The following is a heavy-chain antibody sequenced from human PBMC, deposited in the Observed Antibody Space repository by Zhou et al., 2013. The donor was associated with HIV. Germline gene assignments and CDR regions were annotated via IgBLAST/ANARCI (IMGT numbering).Heavy chain of an antibody. Sequence: QVQLVQSGAEVKKPGSSVKVSCRSSGDTLNNYGFSWVRQAPGQGLEWVGRIVPLVGTGPYITNYAQKLLGRVTITADRSSNTIYMELTSLTSDDTAVYYCARDHQPSHSGTYGIDCPDPWGQGTLVTVSS. CDR3: ARDHQPSHSGTYGIDCPDP. J-gene: IGHJ5*02. D-gene: IGHD1-26*01. V-gene: IGHV1-69*04. CDR1: GDTLNNYG. CDR2: IVPLVGTGPYIT.